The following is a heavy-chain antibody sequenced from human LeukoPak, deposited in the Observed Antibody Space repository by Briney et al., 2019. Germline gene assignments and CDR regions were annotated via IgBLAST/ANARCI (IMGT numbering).Heavy chain of an antibody. CDR3: AYLWFGEPNFDY. CDR1: GYTFTGYY. J-gene: IGHJ4*02. Sequence: APVKVSCKASGYTFTGYYMHWVRQAPGQGLEWMGWINPNSGGTNYAQKFQGRVTMTRDTSISTAYMELSRLRSDDTAVYYCAYLWFGEPNFDYWGQGTLVTVSS. D-gene: IGHD3-10*01. V-gene: IGHV1-2*02. CDR2: INPNSGGT.